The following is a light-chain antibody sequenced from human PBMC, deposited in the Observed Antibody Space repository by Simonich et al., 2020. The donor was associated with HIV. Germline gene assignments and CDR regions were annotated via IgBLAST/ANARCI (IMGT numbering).Light chain of an antibody. CDR3: QSADSSGSWV. CDR1: ALPKQY. V-gene: IGLV3-25*03. CDR2: QDR. J-gene: IGLJ3*02. Sequence: SFELTQPPSVSVSPGQTARITCSGDALPKQYIYWYQQKPGQAPVMVICQDRERPSVIPERFSGSSSGTTVTLTISGVQAEDEADYYCQSADSSGSWVFGGGTKLTVL.